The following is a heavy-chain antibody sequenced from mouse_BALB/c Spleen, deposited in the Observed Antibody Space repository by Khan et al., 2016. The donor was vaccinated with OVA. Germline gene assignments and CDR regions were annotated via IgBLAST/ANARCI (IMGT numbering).Heavy chain of an antibody. V-gene: IGHV1S137*01. D-gene: IGHD1-3*01. Sequence: QVQLKESGAELVRPGVSVKISCKGSGYTFTDFAIHWVKQSHAKSLEWIGVISTYYGDADYNQTFKGKATMTVDKSSSTAFVELARLTPEDSANYYCVRGSGNSRFDYWGQGTLVTVSA. CDR3: VRGSGNSRFDY. CDR2: ISTYYGDA. CDR1: GYTFTDFA. J-gene: IGHJ3*01.